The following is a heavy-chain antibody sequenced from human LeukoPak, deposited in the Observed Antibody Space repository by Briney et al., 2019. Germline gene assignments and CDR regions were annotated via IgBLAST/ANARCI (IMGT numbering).Heavy chain of an antibody. Sequence: PSETLSLTCAVYGGSFSGYYWSWIRQPPGKGLEWIGEINHSGSTNYNPSLKSRVTISVDTSKYQFSLKLSSVTAADTAVYYCARGRIAVAGVDAFDIWGQGTMVTVSS. D-gene: IGHD6-19*01. CDR2: INHSGST. V-gene: IGHV4-34*01. J-gene: IGHJ3*02. CDR1: GGSFSGYY. CDR3: ARGRIAVAGVDAFDI.